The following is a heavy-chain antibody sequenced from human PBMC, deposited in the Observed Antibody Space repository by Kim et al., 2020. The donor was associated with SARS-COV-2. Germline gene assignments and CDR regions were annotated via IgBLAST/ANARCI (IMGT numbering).Heavy chain of an antibody. J-gene: IGHJ6*02. CDR1: GFTLSSYW. D-gene: IGHD4-4*01. V-gene: IGHV3-7*03. Sequence: GGSLRLSCAASGFTLSSYWMSWVRQAPGKGLEWVANIKQDGSEKYYVDSVKGRFTISRDNAKNSLYLQMNSLRAEDTAVYYCARDTMTTVTNDYYYYGMDVGGQGTTVTVPS. CDR2: IKQDGSEK. CDR3: ARDTMTTVTNDYYYYGMDV.